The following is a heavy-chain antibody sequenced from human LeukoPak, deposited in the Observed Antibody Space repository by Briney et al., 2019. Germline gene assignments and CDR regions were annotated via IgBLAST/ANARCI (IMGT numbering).Heavy chain of an antibody. V-gene: IGHV3-48*03. CDR1: GFNFSSYD. J-gene: IGHJ3*02. CDR2: ISRSGSTI. Sequence: QTGGSLRLSCAASGFNFSSYDMNWVRQAPGKGLEWLSYISRSGSTIYYADSVKGRFTISRDDAKNSLFLQMNSLRAEDTAVYYCARSALTGVAFDIWGQGTMVTVSS. CDR3: ARSALTGVAFDI.